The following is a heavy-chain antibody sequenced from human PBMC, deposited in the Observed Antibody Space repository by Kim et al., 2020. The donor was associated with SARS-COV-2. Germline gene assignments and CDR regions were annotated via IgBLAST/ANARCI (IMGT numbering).Heavy chain of an antibody. V-gene: IGHV3-30*18. CDR1: GFTFSSYG. D-gene: IGHD3-10*01. Sequence: GRSLRLSCAASGFTFSSYGMHWVRQAPGKGLEWVEVISYDGSNKYYADSVKGRFTISRDNSKNTLYLQMNSLRAEDTAVYYCAKESGSGSYYAWTYYYYGMDVWGQGTTVTVSS. J-gene: IGHJ6*02. CDR3: AKESGSGSYYAWTYYYYGMDV. CDR2: ISYDGSNK.